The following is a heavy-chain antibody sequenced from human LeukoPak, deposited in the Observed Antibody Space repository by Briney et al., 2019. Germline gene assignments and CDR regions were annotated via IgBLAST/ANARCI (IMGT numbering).Heavy chain of an antibody. Sequence: GGSLRLSCAASGFTVSDNSMNWVRQAPGKGLEWVSAIFSGGITYYADSVKGRFTISRDNSKNTLYPQMNTVRAEDTALYYCARDGSGSRTFYFDYWGPGTLVTVSS. J-gene: IGHJ4*02. CDR3: ARDGSGSRTFYFDY. V-gene: IGHV3-66*01. CDR2: IFSGGIT. D-gene: IGHD1-26*01. CDR1: GFTVSDNS.